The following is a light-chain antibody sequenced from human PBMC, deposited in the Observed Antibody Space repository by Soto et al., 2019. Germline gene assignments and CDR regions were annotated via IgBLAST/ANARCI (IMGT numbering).Light chain of an antibody. J-gene: IGLJ7*01. CDR2: SNN. Sequence: QPVLTQPPSASGTPGQRVTISCSGSSSNIGSNTVNWYQQLPGTAPKLLIYSNNQRPSGVPDRFSGSKSGTSASLAISGLQSEDEADYYCAAWDDPLHGAVFGGGTQLTVL. V-gene: IGLV1-44*01. CDR1: SSNIGSNT. CDR3: AAWDDPLHGAV.